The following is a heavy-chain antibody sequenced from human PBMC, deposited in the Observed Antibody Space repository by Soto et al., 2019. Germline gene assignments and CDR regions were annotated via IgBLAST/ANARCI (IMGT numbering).Heavy chain of an antibody. V-gene: IGHV4-30-2*01. CDR2: IYHSGST. CDR1: GGSISSGGYS. D-gene: IGHD3-3*02. Sequence: SETLSLTCAVSGGSISSGGYSWSWIRQPPGKCLEWIGYIYHSGSTYYNPSLKSRVTISVDTSKNQFSLKLSSVTAADTAVYYCASPKIAFYNWFDPWGQGTLVTVSS. J-gene: IGHJ5*02. CDR3: ASPKIAFYNWFDP.